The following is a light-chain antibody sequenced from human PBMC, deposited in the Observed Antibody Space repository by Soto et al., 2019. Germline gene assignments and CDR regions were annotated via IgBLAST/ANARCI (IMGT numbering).Light chain of an antibody. CDR1: QNVANY. CDR3: MQRTHVPIT. V-gene: IGKV3-11*01. Sequence: EIVLTQSPATLSLSPGERATLSCRASQNVANYLDWYQQKPGQAPRLLIYDASNRFSGVPDRFSGSGSGTDFTLKISQVEAEDVGVYYCMQRTHVPITFGQGTRLEIK. J-gene: IGKJ5*01. CDR2: DAS.